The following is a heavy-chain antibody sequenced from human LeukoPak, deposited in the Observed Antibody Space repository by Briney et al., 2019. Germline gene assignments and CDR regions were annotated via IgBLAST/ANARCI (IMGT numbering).Heavy chain of an antibody. CDR1: GYTFTSYG. CDR3: ARDWPTVIADY. J-gene: IGHJ4*02. V-gene: IGHV1-18*01. D-gene: IGHD4-11*01. Sequence: ASVKVSCKASGYTFTSYGISRVRQAPGQGLEWMGWISANNGDTNYAQRMQGRLTMTTDTSTSTAYMELRSLSSDDTAIYYCARDWPTVIADYWGQGTLVTVSS. CDR2: ISANNGDT.